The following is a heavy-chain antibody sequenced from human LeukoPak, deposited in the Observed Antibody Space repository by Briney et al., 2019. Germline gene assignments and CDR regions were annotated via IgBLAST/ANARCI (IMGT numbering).Heavy chain of an antibody. J-gene: IGHJ1*01. CDR2: VYYTGDT. D-gene: IGHD1-7*01. V-gene: IGHV4-39*07. Sequence: SETLSLTCTVSGGSISTSDYYWGWIRQPPGKGLEWIGTVYYTGDTYHNPSLKSRVIISVDPSQNHFSLKLSSGTAAGTAVYYGVGYQYGTTYVLWGQGTLVSVSS. CDR3: VGYQYGTTYVL. CDR1: GGSISTSDYY.